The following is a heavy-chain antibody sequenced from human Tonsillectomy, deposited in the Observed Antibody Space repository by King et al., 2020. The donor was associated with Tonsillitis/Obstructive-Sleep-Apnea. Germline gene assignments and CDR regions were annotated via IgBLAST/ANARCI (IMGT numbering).Heavy chain of an antibody. D-gene: IGHD3-16*02. Sequence: VQLVESGGGLVQPGGSLRLSCAASGFTFSSYDMHWVRQATGKGLEWVPAIGTAGDTYYPGSVKGRFTISRENAKNSLYLQMNSLRAGDTAVYYCARGRDYIWGSYRPQGFDYWGQGTLVTVSS. V-gene: IGHV3-13*04. CDR3: ARGRDYIWGSYRPQGFDY. J-gene: IGHJ4*02. CDR1: GFTFSSYD. CDR2: IGTAGDT.